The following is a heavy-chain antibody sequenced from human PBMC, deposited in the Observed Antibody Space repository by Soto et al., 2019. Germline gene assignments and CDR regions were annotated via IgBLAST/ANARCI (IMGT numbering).Heavy chain of an antibody. CDR2: MSYSGYT. D-gene: IGHD3-10*01. V-gene: IGHV4-59*08. J-gene: IGHJ6*02. Sequence: QVQLQESGPGLVKPSETLSLTCTVSGGSISSISNPYCSWIRLPPGKGLEWIGYMSYSGYTSYNPPLKSRVIISVDTSKNQFSLNLTYVTAADTAVYYCATQGFGVLHGLVDVWGQGTTVTVSS. CDR3: ATQGFGVLHGLVDV. CDR1: GGSISSISNPY.